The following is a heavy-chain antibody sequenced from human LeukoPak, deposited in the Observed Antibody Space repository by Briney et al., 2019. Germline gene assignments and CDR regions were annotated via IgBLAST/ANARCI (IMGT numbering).Heavy chain of an antibody. D-gene: IGHD2-2*01. CDR3: ARGVVVVPAASGAYYYYYMDV. CDR1: GGTFSSYA. Sequence: SVKVSCMASGGTFSSYAISWVRQAPGQGLEWMGGIIPIFGTANYAQKFQGRVTITADESTSTAYMELSSLRSEDTAVYYCARGVVVVPAASGAYYYYYMDVWGKGTTVTVSS. J-gene: IGHJ6*03. V-gene: IGHV1-69*13. CDR2: IIPIFGTA.